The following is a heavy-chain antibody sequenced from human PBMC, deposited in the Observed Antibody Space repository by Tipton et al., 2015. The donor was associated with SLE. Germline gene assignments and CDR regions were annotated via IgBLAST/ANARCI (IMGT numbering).Heavy chain of an antibody. J-gene: IGHJ3*02. V-gene: IGHV4-39*03. D-gene: IGHD3-16*01. CDR3: PLYDYVWGYDAFDI. Sequence: TLSLTCTVSGGSISSSSYYWGWIRQPPGKGLEWIVSIHYSWSTYYNPSLKSRVTISLDTSKNQFSLKLSSVTAADTAVYYCPLYDYVWGYDAFDIWGQGTMVTVSS. CDR2: IHYSWST. CDR1: GGSISSSSYY.